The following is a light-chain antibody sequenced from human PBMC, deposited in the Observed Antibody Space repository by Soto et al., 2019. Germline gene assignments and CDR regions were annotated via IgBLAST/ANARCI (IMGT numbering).Light chain of an antibody. CDR2: GAS. Sequence: EIVMTQSPGTLSVSPGERATLSCRASQSISSNLAWYQQKPGQAPRLLIYGASTRATGIPARFSGSGSGTEFTLTISSLQSEDFAVYYCQHYNNWPTFGQGTKLEI. CDR3: QHYNNWPT. CDR1: QSISSN. V-gene: IGKV3D-15*01. J-gene: IGKJ2*01.